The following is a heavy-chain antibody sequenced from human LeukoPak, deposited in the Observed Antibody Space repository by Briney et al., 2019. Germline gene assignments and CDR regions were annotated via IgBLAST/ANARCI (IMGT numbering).Heavy chain of an antibody. J-gene: IGHJ6*02. CDR1: GLTFSSYG. CDR3: AKDSPYSSGWGGIYYYYGMDV. Sequence: GRSLRLSCAASGLTFSSYGMHWVRQAPGKGLEWVADILYDGSNKYYADSIKGRFTISRDNSKNTLYLQMNSLRAEDTAVYYCAKDSPYSSGWGGIYYYYGMDVWGQGTTVTVSS. CDR2: ILYDGSNK. D-gene: IGHD6-19*01. V-gene: IGHV3-30*18.